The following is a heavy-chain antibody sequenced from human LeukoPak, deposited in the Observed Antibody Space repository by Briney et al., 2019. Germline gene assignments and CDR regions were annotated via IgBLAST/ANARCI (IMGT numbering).Heavy chain of an antibody. CDR2: ISYNVGST. CDR1: GFTFSSYA. Sequence: GGSLSLSCAASGFTFSSYAMTWVRQAPAQGLEWGSTISYNVGSTYYAVSVKGRFTNSRDNSKNTLYLQMNSLRAEDTAAYYCAPSAYDYWGQGTLVTVSS. J-gene: IGHJ4*02. CDR3: APSAYDY. V-gene: IGHV3-23*01.